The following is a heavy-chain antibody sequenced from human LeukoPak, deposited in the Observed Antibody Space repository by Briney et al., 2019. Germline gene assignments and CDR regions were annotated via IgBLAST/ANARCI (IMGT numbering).Heavy chain of an antibody. CDR2: ISYDGSNK. CDR1: GFTFSSYA. CDR3: AKFVLDCSGGSCYSDYYYGMDV. J-gene: IGHJ6*02. D-gene: IGHD2-15*01. Sequence: GGSLRLSCAASGFTFSSYAMSWVRQAPGKGLEWVAVISYDGSNKYYADSVKGRFTISRDNSKNTLYLQMNSLRAEDTAVYYCAKFVLDCSGGSCYSDYYYGMDVWGQGTTVTVSS. V-gene: IGHV3-30*18.